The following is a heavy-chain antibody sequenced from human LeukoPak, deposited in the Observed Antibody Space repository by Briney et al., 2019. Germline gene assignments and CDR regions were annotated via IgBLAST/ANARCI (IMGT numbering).Heavy chain of an antibody. Sequence: SETLSLTCNVSGGSISTYFWSWIRQPPGKGLEWIGYMDYSRSTKYNPSLKGRVTISVDTSKNQFSLKLTSVTAGDTAVYYCAKWNTRGSWVDPWGQGTLVTVSS. CDR2: MDYSRST. V-gene: IGHV4-59*01. CDR1: GGSISTYF. CDR3: AKWNTRGSWVDP. D-gene: IGHD1-1*01. J-gene: IGHJ5*02.